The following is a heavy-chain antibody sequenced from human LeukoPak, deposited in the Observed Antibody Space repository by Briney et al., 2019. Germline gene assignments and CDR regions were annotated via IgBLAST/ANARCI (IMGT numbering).Heavy chain of an antibody. CDR2: INHSGST. CDR1: GGSFSGYY. CDR3: ARGGNDNWFDP. V-gene: IGHV4-34*01. Sequence: PSETLSLTCAVYGGSFSGYYWSWLRQPPGKGLEWIGEINHSGSTNYNPSLKSRVTISVDTSKNQFSLKLSSVTAADTAVYYCARGGNDNWFDPWGQGTLVTVSS. J-gene: IGHJ5*02.